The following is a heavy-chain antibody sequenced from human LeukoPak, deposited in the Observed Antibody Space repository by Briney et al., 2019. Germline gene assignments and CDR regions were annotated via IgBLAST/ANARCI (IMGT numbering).Heavy chain of an antibody. Sequence: SQTLSLTCTVSGGSISSGGYYWSWTRQHPGKGLEWIGYIYYSGSTYYNPSLKSRVTISVDTSKNQFSLKLSSVTAADTAVYYCARGPQYCSSTSCHQFDPWGQGTLVTVSS. CDR1: GGSISSGGYY. J-gene: IGHJ5*02. CDR2: IYYSGST. V-gene: IGHV4-31*03. D-gene: IGHD2-2*01. CDR3: ARGPQYCSSTSCHQFDP.